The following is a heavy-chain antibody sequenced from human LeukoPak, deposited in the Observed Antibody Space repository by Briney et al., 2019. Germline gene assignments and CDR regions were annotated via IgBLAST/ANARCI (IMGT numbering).Heavy chain of an antibody. Sequence: GESLKISCKGSGYSFTSHWIAWVRQVPGKGLEWMGMIYPDDSDTRYSPSFQGQATISADKSISTAYLQWSSLKASDTAIYYCARPPQYYYSSRKYYFDYWGQGTLVTVSS. CDR1: GYSFTSHW. J-gene: IGHJ4*02. D-gene: IGHD3-10*01. CDR3: ARPPQYYYSSRKYYFDY. CDR2: IYPDDSDT. V-gene: IGHV5-51*01.